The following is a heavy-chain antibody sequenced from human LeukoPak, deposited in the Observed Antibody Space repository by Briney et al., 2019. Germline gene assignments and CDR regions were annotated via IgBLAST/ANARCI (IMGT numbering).Heavy chain of an antibody. Sequence: SETLSLTCAVYGGSFSGYYWSWIRQPPGKGLEWIGEINRSGSTNYNPSLKSRVTISVDTSKNQFSLKLSSVTAADTAVYYCARGGSNIVLTGSNWFDPWGQGTLVTVSS. CDR3: ARGGSNIVLTGSNWFDP. V-gene: IGHV4-34*01. CDR2: INRSGST. CDR1: GGSFSGYY. D-gene: IGHD2-8*01. J-gene: IGHJ5*02.